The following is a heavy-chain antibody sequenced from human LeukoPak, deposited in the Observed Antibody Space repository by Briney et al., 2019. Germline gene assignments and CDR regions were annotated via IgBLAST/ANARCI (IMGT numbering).Heavy chain of an antibody. CDR1: GFTFSTYA. D-gene: IGHD6-19*01. Sequence: GGSLRVSCAASGFTFSTYAMSWVRQAPGKGLEWVSGMTDSGGGTYYADSVKGRFTISRDNSKNTLYLQINSLGVEDTAVYYCAKGGVSGWYTPRPDSWGQGTLVTVSS. J-gene: IGHJ4*02. CDR3: AKGGVSGWYTPRPDS. V-gene: IGHV3-23*01. CDR2: MTDSGGGT.